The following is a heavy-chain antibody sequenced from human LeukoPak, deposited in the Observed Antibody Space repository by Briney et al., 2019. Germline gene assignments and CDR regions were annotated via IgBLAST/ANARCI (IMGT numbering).Heavy chain of an antibody. CDR2: IYYSGGT. Sequence: SETLSLTCTVSGGSISSYYWSWIRQPPGKGLEWIGYIYYSGGTNYNPSLKSRVTISVDTSKNQFSLKLSSVTAADTAVYYCASFRYRGFDYWGQGTLVTVSS. CDR3: ASFRYRGFDY. V-gene: IGHV4-59*01. D-gene: IGHD3-10*01. J-gene: IGHJ4*02. CDR1: GGSISSYY.